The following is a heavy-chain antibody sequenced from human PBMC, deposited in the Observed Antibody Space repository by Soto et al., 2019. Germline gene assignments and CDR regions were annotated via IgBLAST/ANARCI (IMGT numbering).Heavy chain of an antibody. CDR3: ARGVKYGAYSRWFDP. Sequence: QVQLVQSGAEVKKPGASVKVSCKASGSTFTSYDINWVRQATGQGLEYLGWMNPNSGDTAYVQKFQGRLTXTXDXSLXTAYMELSGLRSEDTALYFCARGVKYGAYSRWFDPWGQGTLVTVSS. CDR1: GSTFTSYD. CDR2: MNPNSGDT. D-gene: IGHD4-17*01. J-gene: IGHJ5*02. V-gene: IGHV1-8*01.